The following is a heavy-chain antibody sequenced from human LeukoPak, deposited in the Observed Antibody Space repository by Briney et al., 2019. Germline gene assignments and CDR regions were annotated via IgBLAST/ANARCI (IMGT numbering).Heavy chain of an antibody. V-gene: IGHV3-53*04. Sequence: GGSLRLSCAASGFTVSSNYMSWVRQAPGKGLEWVSVLYSGAITYYADSVQGRFTISRHTSENTLYLQMNSLRAEDTAVYYCTTDDRVVNAFDYWGQGTLVTVSS. CDR1: GFTVSSNY. CDR2: LYSGAIT. J-gene: IGHJ4*02. D-gene: IGHD3-3*01. CDR3: TTDDRVVNAFDY.